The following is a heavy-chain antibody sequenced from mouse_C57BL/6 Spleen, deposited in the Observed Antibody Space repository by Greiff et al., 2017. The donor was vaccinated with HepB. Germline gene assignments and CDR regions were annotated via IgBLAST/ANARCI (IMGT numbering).Heavy chain of an antibody. CDR2: IDPSDSYT. V-gene: IGHV1-59*01. D-gene: IGHD1-1*01. Sequence: QVQLQQPGAELVRPGTSVKLSCKASGYTFTSYWMHWVKQRPGQGLEWIGVIDPSDSYTNYNQKFKGKATLTVDTSSSTAYMQLSSLTSEDSAVYYCWTTVPGDYWGQGTTLTVSS. J-gene: IGHJ2*01. CDR3: WTTVPGDY. CDR1: GYTFTSYW.